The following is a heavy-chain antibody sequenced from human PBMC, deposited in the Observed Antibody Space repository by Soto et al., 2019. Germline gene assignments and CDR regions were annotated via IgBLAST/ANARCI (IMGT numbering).Heavy chain of an antibody. CDR1: GFSLRSYA. D-gene: IGHD4-17*01. CDR2: ITASGGKT. Sequence: EVQLLESGGGLVQPGGSLRLSCAASGFSLRSYAMSWVRQAPGKGPEWVSGITASGGKTYYADSVNGRFTISRDNSKNTLYLQMNSLRAEDTAVYFCAKDPNGDYVGAFDIWGQGTMVTVSS. V-gene: IGHV3-23*01. CDR3: AKDPNGDYVGAFDI. J-gene: IGHJ3*02.